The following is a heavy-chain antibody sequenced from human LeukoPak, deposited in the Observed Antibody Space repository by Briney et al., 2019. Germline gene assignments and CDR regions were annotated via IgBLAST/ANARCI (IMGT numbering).Heavy chain of an antibody. J-gene: IGHJ4*02. V-gene: IGHV4-59*01. CDR2: VHYSGTT. Sequence: SETLSLTCTVSDGSITNYDWSWVRQPPGKGLEFIGHVHYSGTTNYNPSLRSRVTISIDTSKRHSFLKLKSVTAADTAVYYCARGYGDFRVEGRYFHSWGQGTLVTVSS. D-gene: IGHD4-17*01. CDR1: DGSITNYD. CDR3: ARGYGDFRVEGRYFHS.